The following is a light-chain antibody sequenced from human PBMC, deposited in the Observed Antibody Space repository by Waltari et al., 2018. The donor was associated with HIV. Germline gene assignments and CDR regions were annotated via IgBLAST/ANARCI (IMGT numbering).Light chain of an antibody. J-gene: IGLJ2*01. Sequence: QSALTQPASVSGSPGQSITISCTGTSSAVGGYNYVSWYQQHPGKAPKLMIYEVSRRRGGGGGGFSGSKSGNTASLTISGLQAEDEADYYCSSYTSSSTVVFGGGTKLTVL. CDR1: SSAVGGYNY. CDR3: SSYTSSSTVV. V-gene: IGLV2-14*01. CDR2: EVS.